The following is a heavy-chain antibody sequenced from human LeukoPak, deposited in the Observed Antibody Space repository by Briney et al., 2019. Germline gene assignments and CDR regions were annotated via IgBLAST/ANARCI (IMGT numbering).Heavy chain of an antibody. V-gene: IGHV3-43D*04. Sequence: GGSLRLSCAASGFTFDDYAMHWVRQTPEKGLEWVSLISWDGGTTYYADSVQGRFTVSRDNSKNSLYLQMNSLRAEDTALYYCVKDGSPTRGYYFDHWGQGALTTVS. CDR1: GFTFDDYA. CDR3: VKDGSPTRGYYFDH. J-gene: IGHJ4*02. CDR2: ISWDGGTT. D-gene: IGHD1-26*01.